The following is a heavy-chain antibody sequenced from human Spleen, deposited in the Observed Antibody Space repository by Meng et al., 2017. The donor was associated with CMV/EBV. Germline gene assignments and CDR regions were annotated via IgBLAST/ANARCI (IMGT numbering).Heavy chain of an antibody. CDR3: ARDGGGVVVVVGATPGDY. Sequence: SVKVSCKASGGTFSTYAISWVRQAPGQGLEWMGGIIPIFGTANYAQKFQGRVTITADESTTTAYMELSSLRSEDTAVYYCARDGGGVVVVVGATPGDYWGQGTLVTVSS. CDR2: IIPIFGTA. CDR1: GGTFSTYA. J-gene: IGHJ4*02. D-gene: IGHD2-15*01. V-gene: IGHV1-69*13.